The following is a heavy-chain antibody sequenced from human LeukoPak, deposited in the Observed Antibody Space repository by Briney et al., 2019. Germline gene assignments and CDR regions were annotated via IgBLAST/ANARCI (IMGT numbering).Heavy chain of an antibody. CDR1: GYTFTGYY. V-gene: IGHV1-2*02. J-gene: IGHJ4*02. CDR2: INPNSGGT. CDR3: ATRPYYDILTGPFDY. D-gene: IGHD3-9*01. Sequence: ASVKVSCKASGYTFTGYYMHWVRQAPGQGLEWMGWINPNSGGTNYAQKFQGRVTMTRDTSISTAYMELSRLRSDDTAVYYCATRPYYDILTGPFDYWGQGTLVTVSS.